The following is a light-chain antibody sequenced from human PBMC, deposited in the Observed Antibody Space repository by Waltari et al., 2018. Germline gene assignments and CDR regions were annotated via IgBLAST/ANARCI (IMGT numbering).Light chain of an antibody. CDR1: SSAVGGYNY. CDR2: DVT. V-gene: IGLV2-11*01. CDR3: CSYAGRYTWV. Sequence: QSALTQPRSVSGSPGQSVTISCTGTSSAVGGYNYVSWYQQHPGQAPKLMFYDVTQRPSGVPDRFSGSKSGNTASLTISGLQAEDEADYSCCSYAGRYTWVFGEGTKVTVL. J-gene: IGLJ3*02.